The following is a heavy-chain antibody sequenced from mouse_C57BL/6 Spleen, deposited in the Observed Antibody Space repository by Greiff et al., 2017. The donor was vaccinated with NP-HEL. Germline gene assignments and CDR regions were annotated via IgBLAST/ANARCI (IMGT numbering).Heavy chain of an antibody. D-gene: IGHD2-4*01. J-gene: IGHJ2*01. V-gene: IGHV1-42*01. CDR2: INPSTGGT. CDR3: ARVYDYAFDY. CDR1: GYSFTGYY. Sequence: VQLVESGPELVKPGASVKISCKASGYSFTGYYMNWVKQSPEKSLEWIGEINPSTGGTTYNQKFKAKATLTVDKSSSTAYMQLKSLTSEDSAVYYCARVYDYAFDYWGQGTTLTVSS.